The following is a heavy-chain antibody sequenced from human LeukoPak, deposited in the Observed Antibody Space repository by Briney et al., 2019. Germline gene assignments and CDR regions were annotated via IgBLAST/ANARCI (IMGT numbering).Heavy chain of an antibody. V-gene: IGHV1-18*01. J-gene: IGHJ4*02. Sequence: ASVKVSCKASGYTFTSYGISWVRQAPGQGLEWMGWISAYNGNTNYAQKVQGRVTMTTDTSTSTAYMELRSLRSDVTAVYYCASPYNYYDSSGYYYWGQGTLVTVSS. CDR2: ISAYNGNT. CDR1: GYTFTSYG. D-gene: IGHD3-22*01. CDR3: ASPYNYYDSSGYYY.